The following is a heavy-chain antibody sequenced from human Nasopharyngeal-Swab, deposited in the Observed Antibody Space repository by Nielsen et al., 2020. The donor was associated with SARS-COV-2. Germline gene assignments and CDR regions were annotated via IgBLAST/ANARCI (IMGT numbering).Heavy chain of an antibody. V-gene: IGHV3-49*02. Sequence: WIRQPPGKRLEWVGFIRSKAYGGTTEYAASVKGRFTISRDDSKSIAYLQMNSLKTEDTAVYYCTRPYSSSWYGGYYFDYWGQGTLVTVSS. CDR3: TRPYSSSWYGGYYFDY. J-gene: IGHJ4*02. CDR2: IRSKAYGGTT. D-gene: IGHD6-13*01.